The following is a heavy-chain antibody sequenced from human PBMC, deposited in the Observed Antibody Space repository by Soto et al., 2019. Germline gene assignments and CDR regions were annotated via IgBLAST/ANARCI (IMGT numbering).Heavy chain of an antibody. CDR2: FSVSGGST. V-gene: IGHV3-23*01. J-gene: IGHJ4*02. Sequence: GGSLRLSCAASGFTFSSYAMSWVRQAPGKGLEWVSAFSVSGGSTYYADSVQGRFTVSRDNSKNALYLQMNSLTAEDTAVYYCAKEGGAYCSSTSCRPYYFDYWGQGALGTVSS. CDR1: GFTFSSYA. D-gene: IGHD2-2*01. CDR3: AKEGGAYCSSTSCRPYYFDY.